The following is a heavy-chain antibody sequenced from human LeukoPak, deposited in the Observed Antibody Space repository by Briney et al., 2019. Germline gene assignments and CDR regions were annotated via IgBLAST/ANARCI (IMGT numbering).Heavy chain of an antibody. J-gene: IGHJ4*02. D-gene: IGHD3-10*01. CDR3: ARVRFGEPFIDY. CDR1: GFTFNTYR. CDR2: IKHDGSEE. Sequence: PGGSLRLSCAASGFTFNTYRMSWVRQAPGKGLEWVANIKHDGSEENYVDSVKGRFTISRDNAKNTLYLQMNSLRAEDTAVYYCARVRFGEPFIDYWGQGTLVTVSS. V-gene: IGHV3-7*02.